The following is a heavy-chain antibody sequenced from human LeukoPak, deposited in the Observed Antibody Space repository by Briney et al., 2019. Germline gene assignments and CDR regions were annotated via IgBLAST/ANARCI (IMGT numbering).Heavy chain of an antibody. CDR3: VIGRHSGSKRSAVLDY. CDR1: GYSMSSGYY. J-gene: IGHJ4*02. CDR2: IYHSGST. Sequence: PSETLSLTCAVSGYSMSSGYYWGSIRQPPGKGLEWIGSIYHSGSTYYNPSLKSRVTISVDTSKNQFSLKLSSVTAADTAVYYCVIGRHSGSKRSAVLDYWGQRTLVTVSS. V-gene: IGHV4-38-2*01. D-gene: IGHD1-26*01.